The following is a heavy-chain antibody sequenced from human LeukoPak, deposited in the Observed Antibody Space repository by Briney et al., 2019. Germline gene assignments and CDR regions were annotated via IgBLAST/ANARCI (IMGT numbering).Heavy chain of an antibody. CDR2: TSSNGSTI. V-gene: IGHV3-48*03. J-gene: IGHJ4*02. D-gene: IGHD6-19*01. Sequence: GGSLRLSCAASGFSFSSYDMKWVRQAPGKGLEWVSYTSSNGSTIYYADSVKGRFTISRDNAKNSLSLQMNSLRAEDTAVYYCAGYSSGWYSLFYWGQGTLVTVSS. CDR1: GFSFSSYD. CDR3: AGYSSGWYSLFY.